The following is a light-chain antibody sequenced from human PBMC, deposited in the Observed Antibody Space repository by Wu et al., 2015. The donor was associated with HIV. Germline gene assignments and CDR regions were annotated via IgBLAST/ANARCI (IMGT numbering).Light chain of an antibody. CDR1: RSVSSA. Sequence: EIVLTQSPAALSISPGERATLSCRASRSVSSAVAWYQQKPGQAPRLLIYDASNRATGIPARFSGSGSGTDFTLTISSLEPEDSAVYYCQQRDIWPPYTFGQGTKLEI. J-gene: IGKJ2*01. CDR2: DAS. V-gene: IGKV3-11*01. CDR3: QQRDIWPPYT.